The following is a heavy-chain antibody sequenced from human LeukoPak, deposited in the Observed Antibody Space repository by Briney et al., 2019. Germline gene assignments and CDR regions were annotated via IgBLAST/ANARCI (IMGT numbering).Heavy chain of an antibody. CDR1: GFTFSSYA. Sequence: PGGSLRLSCAASGFTFSSYAMSWVRQAPGKGLEWVSNIITTGGRTYYADSVEGRFTISRDNSKNTLHLQMNSLRAEDTAVYFCTGEAALDAFDIWGQGTMVTVSS. D-gene: IGHD6-6*01. J-gene: IGHJ3*02. CDR3: TGEAALDAFDI. V-gene: IGHV3-23*01. CDR2: IITTGGRT.